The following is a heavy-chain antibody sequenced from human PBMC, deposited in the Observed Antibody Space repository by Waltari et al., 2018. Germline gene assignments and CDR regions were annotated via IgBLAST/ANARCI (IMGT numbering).Heavy chain of an antibody. CDR2: TCPGDSAT. D-gene: IGHD1-26*01. CDR1: GYSFTSYW. CDR3: ARTPWYSGSYYYFDY. J-gene: IGHJ4*02. Sequence: EVQLVQSGAEVKKPGESLKISCKGSGYSFTSYWIGWVRQMPGKGLEWMGITCPGDSATRYNPSCRGQVTISADKSISTAYLQWSSLKASDTSMYYCARTPWYSGSYYYFDYWGQGTLVTVSS. V-gene: IGHV5-51*01.